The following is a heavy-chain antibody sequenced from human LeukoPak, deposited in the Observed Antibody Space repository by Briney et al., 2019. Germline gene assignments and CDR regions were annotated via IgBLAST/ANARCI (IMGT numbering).Heavy chain of an antibody. D-gene: IGHD6-19*01. CDR3: ASTPRGESRGWNAAPTTTGRAV. J-gene: IGHJ6*04. V-gene: IGHV1-69*06. CDR1: GGTFSSYA. Sequence: GASVKVSCKASGGTFSSYAISWVRQAPGQGLEWMGGIIPIFGTANYAQKFQGRVTITADKSTSTAYMELSSLRSEDTAVYYCASTPRGESRGWNAAPTTTGRAVWGKGTTVTASS. CDR2: IIPIFGTA.